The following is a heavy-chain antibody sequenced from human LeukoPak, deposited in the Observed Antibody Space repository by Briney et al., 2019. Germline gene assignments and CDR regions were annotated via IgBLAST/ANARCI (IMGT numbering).Heavy chain of an antibody. CDR1: GGSISSYY. V-gene: IGHV4-4*07. CDR2: ISSSGNT. CDR3: ARNHLVVVTAVRRAYYFDY. Sequence: SETLSLTCTVSGGSISSYYWSWIRQPAGKGLEWIGRISSSGNTNYNPSLKSRVTMSLDTSKNQFSLKLTSVTAADTAVYYCARNHLVVVTAVRRAYYFDYWGQGILVTVSS. J-gene: IGHJ4*02. D-gene: IGHD2-21*02.